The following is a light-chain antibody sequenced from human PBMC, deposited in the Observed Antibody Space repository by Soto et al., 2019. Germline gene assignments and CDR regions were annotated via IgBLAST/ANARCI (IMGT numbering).Light chain of an antibody. CDR2: KDS. CDR3: QSADSSGTQGV. J-gene: IGLJ2*01. CDR1: ALPKQY. V-gene: IGLV3-25*02. Sequence: SYELTQPPSVSVSPGQTARITCSGDALPKQYAYWYQQKPGQAPVLVIYKDSERPSGIPERFSGSSSGTTVTLTISGVQAEDEADYYSQSADSSGTQGVFGGGTKLTVL.